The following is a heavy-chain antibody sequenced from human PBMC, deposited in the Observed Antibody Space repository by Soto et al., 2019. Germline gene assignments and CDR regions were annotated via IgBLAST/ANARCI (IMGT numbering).Heavy chain of an antibody. J-gene: IGHJ4*02. V-gene: IGHV2-5*02. CDR1: GFSLSTSRVG. CDR3: ARIPDTPLKLPSLDY. CDR2: IYWDDDK. D-gene: IGHD2-15*01. Sequence: QITLKESGPTLVKPTQTLTLTCTFSGFSLSTSRVGVSWFRRPPGQALEWLALIYWDDDKRYSPSLKSRLTITKDTSKIQVVLTLTNMVPVDTTTYYCARIPDTPLKLPSLDYWGQGTLVTVSS.